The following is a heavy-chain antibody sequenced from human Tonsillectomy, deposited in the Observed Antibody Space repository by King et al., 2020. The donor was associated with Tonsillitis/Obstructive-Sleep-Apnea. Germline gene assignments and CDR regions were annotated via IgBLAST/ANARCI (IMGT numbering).Heavy chain of an antibody. J-gene: IGHJ4*02. V-gene: IGHV2-26*01. CDR1: GFSLSNARMG. CDR2: IFSNDEK. D-gene: IGHD5-12*01. Sequence: TLKESGPVLVKPTETLTLTCTVSGFSLSNARMGVSWIRQPPGKALEWLAHIFSNDEKSYSTTLKSRLTISKDTSKSQVVLTMTNMGPVDTATYYCARIVSGYDLVYFDYWGQGTLVTVSS. CDR3: ARIVSGYDLVYFDY.